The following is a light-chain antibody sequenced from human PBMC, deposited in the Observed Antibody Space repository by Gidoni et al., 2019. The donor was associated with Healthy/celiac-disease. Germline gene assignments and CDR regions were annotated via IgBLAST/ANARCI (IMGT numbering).Light chain of an antibody. J-gene: IGKJ5*01. CDR3: QQSYSTPIT. V-gene: IGKV1-39*01. CDR2: AAS. Sequence: DIKMTKSPSSLSASVGDRVTIPCRASQSISSYLNWYQPKPGKAPKLLIYAASSLPSGVPSRFSGSGSGTDFTLTISSLQPEDFATYYCQQSYSTPITFGQXTRLEIK. CDR1: QSISSY.